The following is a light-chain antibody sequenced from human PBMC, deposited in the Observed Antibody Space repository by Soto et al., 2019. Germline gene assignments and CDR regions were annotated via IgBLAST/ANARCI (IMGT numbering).Light chain of an antibody. CDR2: GAS. CDR3: QQYYNWPPIT. J-gene: IGKJ5*01. CDR1: QSVSSH. V-gene: IGKV3-15*01. Sequence: EIVLTQSPGTLSLSPGERATLSCRASQSVSSHYLAWYQQKPGQAPRLLIYGASTRATGIPARFSGSGSGTEFTLTISSLQSEDFAVYYCQQYYNWPPITFGQGTRLEIK.